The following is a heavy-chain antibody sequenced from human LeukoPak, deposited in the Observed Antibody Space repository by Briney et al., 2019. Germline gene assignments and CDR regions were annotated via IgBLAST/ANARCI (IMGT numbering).Heavy chain of an antibody. J-gene: IGHJ2*01. CDR2: ISWNSGSI. Sequence: GRSLRLSCAASGFTFDDYAMHWVRQAPGKGLEWVSGISWNSGSIGYADSVKGRFTISRDNAKNSLYLQMNSLRAEDTAVYYCAVQYYYGSGSYYLRNNWYFDLWGRGTLVTVSS. D-gene: IGHD3-10*01. V-gene: IGHV3-9*01. CDR1: GFTFDDYA. CDR3: AVQYYYGSGSYYLRNNWYFDL.